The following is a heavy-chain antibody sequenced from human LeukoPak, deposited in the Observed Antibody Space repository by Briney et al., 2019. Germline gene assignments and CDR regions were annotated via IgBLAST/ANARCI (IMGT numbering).Heavy chain of an antibody. CDR3: ARWLGGTYDEDFDY. J-gene: IGHJ4*02. D-gene: IGHD1-26*01. Sequence: GASVKVSCKASGYTFTSYGISWVRQAPGQGLEWMGWISAYNGNTNYAQKLQGRVTMTTDTSTSTAYMELRSLRSDDTAMYYCARWLGGTYDEDFDYWGQGTLVTVSS. CDR2: ISAYNGNT. V-gene: IGHV1-18*01. CDR1: GYTFTSYG.